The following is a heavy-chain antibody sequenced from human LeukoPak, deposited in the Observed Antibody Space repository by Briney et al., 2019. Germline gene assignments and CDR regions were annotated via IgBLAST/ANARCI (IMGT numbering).Heavy chain of an antibody. Sequence: SQTLSLTCAVYGGSFSGYYWSWIRQPPGKGLEWIGEINHSGSTNYNPSLKSRVTISVDTSKNQFSLKLSSVTAADTAVYYCARAYSSSWYVWYYFDYWGQGRLVTVSS. CDR1: GGSFSGYY. CDR2: INHSGST. V-gene: IGHV4-34*01. CDR3: ARAYSSSWYVWYYFDY. J-gene: IGHJ4*02. D-gene: IGHD6-13*01.